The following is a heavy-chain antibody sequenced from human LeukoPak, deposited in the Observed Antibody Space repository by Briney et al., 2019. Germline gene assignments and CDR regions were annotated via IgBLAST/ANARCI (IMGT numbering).Heavy chain of an antibody. CDR2: ISGIGGST. CDR3: AKVLSGSQDY. D-gene: IGHD1-26*01. Sequence: GGSLRLSCTASGFTFSSYAMSWVRQAPGKGLEWVSAISGIGGSTYYADSVKGRFTISRDNSKNTVYLQMNSLRAEDTAVYYCAKVLSGSQDYWGQGTLVTVFS. V-gene: IGHV3-23*01. J-gene: IGHJ4*02. CDR1: GFTFSSYA.